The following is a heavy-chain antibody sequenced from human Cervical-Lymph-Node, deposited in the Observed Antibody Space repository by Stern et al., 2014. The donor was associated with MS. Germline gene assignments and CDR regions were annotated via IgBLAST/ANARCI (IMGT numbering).Heavy chain of an antibody. J-gene: IGHJ4*02. D-gene: IGHD7-27*01. CDR2: INHSGST. Sequence: QVQLQQWGAGLLKPSETLSLTCAVYGGSFSGYYWSWIRQPPGKGLDWIGEINHSGSTNYNPSLKSRVTISVDTSKNQFSLKLSAVTAADTDVYYCARRNWGPSRGVDYWGQGTLVTVSS. CDR1: GGSFSGYY. V-gene: IGHV4-34*01. CDR3: ARRNWGPSRGVDY.